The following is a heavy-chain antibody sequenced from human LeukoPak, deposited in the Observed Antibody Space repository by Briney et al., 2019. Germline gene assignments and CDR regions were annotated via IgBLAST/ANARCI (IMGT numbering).Heavy chain of an antibody. Sequence: SETLSLTCAVSGYSISSGYYWGWIRQPPGKGLEWIGSIYHSGSTYYNPSLKSRVTISVDTSKNQFSLKLSSVTAADTAVYYCARTLEDGLVDYWGQGTLVTVSS. J-gene: IGHJ4*02. V-gene: IGHV4-38-2*01. CDR1: GYSISSGYY. D-gene: IGHD1-1*01. CDR2: IYHSGST. CDR3: ARTLEDGLVDY.